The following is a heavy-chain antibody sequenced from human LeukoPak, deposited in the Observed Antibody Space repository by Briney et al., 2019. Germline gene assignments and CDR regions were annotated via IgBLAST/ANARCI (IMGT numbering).Heavy chain of an antibody. CDR1: GFTFSSYSMN. D-gene: IGHD5-24*01. V-gene: IGHV4-39*01. CDR3: ARQVPGGYNLYYFNY. J-gene: IGHJ4*02. CDR2: IYYSGST. Sequence: GSLRLSCAASGFTFSSYSMNWVRQAPGKGLEWIGTIYYSGSTYYNPSLKSRVTISVDTSKNQFSLNLSSLTAADTAVYYCARQVPGGYNLYYFNYWGQGTLVTVSS.